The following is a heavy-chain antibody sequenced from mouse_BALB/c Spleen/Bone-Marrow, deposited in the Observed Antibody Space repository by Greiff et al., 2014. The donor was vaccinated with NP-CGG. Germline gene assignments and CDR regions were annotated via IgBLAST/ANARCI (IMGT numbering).Heavy chain of an antibody. J-gene: IGHJ1*01. CDR3: ARSYRFWYFDV. V-gene: IGHV1S130*01. CDR1: GYTLTSSW. Sequence: VQLQQSGSVLVRPGASVKLSCKASGYTLTSSWMHWAKQRPGQGLEWIGDIHPNSGNTNYNEKFRGKATLTVDTSSNTAYVDLSSLTSEDSAVYYCARSYRFWYFDVWGAGTTVTVSS. CDR2: IHPNSGNT. D-gene: IGHD2-14*01.